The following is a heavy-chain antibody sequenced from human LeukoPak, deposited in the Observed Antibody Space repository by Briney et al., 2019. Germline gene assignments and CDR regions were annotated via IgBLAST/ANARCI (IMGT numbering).Heavy chain of an antibody. CDR1: GYTFSSYG. Sequence: ASVKVSCKASGYTFSSYGISWVRQAPGQGLEWMGWISAYNGNTDYGQNLRGRLIMTTDTSTSTAYMELRSLRSDDTAVYYCVRDSIDGSGTYYNDSPDYWGQGTLVTVSS. V-gene: IGHV1-18*01. CDR2: ISAYNGNT. D-gene: IGHD3-10*01. J-gene: IGHJ4*02. CDR3: VRDSIDGSGTYYNDSPDY.